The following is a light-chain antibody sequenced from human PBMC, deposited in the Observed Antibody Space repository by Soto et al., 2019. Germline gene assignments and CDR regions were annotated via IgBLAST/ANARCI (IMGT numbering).Light chain of an antibody. CDR2: DAS. V-gene: IGKV3-11*01. J-gene: IGKJ5*01. CDR1: NIGSKS. CDR3: QQRSNWIT. Sequence: PPSVSVAPGQTARITCGGNNIGSKSVHWYQQKPGQAPRLLISDASTRATGIPARFSGSGSGTEFTLTISSLEPEDFAVYYCQQRSNWITFGQGTRLEIK.